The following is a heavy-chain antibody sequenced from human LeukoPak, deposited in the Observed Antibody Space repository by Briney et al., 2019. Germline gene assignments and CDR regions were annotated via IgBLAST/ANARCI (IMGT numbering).Heavy chain of an antibody. D-gene: IGHD6-19*01. CDR3: AKGSSGWHYGPFDY. CDR1: GFTFSSYW. CDR2: ISYDGSNK. V-gene: IGHV3-30*18. Sequence: GGSLRLSCAASGFTFSSYWMSWVRQAPGKGLEWVAVISYDGSNKYYADSVKGRFTISRDNSKNTLYLQMNSLRAEDTAVYYCAKGSSGWHYGPFDYWGQGTLVTVSS. J-gene: IGHJ4*02.